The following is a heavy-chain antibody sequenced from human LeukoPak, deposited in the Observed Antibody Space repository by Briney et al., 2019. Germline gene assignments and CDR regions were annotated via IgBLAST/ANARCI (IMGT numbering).Heavy chain of an antibody. CDR3: ARRADGYSLPHGGMDV. J-gene: IGHJ6*02. Sequence: PSETLSLTCTVSGGSISSYYWSWIRQPPGKGLEWIGYIYYSGSTNYNPSLKSRVTISVDTSKNQFSLKLSSVTAADTAVYYCARRADGYSLPHGGMDVWGQGTTVTVSS. CDR1: GGSISSYY. D-gene: IGHD5-18*01. CDR2: IYYSGST. V-gene: IGHV4-59*01.